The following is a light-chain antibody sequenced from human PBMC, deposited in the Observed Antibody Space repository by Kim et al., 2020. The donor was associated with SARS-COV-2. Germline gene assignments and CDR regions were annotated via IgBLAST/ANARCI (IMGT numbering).Light chain of an antibody. CDR2: GRD. Sequence: SSELTQDPAVSVALGQTVRITCQGDSLRTYYASWYQQKPGQAPILVMYGRDNRPSGIPDRFSGSSSGNTASLTVTGAQAVDEADYYCNSRDSSGDHVVFGGGTKLIVL. CDR3: NSRDSSGDHVV. V-gene: IGLV3-19*01. J-gene: IGLJ2*01. CDR1: SLRTYY.